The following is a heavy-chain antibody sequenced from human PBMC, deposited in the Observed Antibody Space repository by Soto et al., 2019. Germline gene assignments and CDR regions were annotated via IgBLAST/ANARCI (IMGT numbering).Heavy chain of an antibody. V-gene: IGHV3-23*01. CDR2: ISGSGGST. D-gene: IGHD3-10*01. J-gene: IGHJ4*02. CDR3: AKDWDYYGSGSYFDY. Sequence: GGSLRLSCAASGFTFSSYAMSWVRQAPGKGLEWVSAISGSGGSTYYADSVKGRFTISRDNSKNTLYLQMNSLRAEDPAVYYCAKDWDYYGSGSYFDYWGQGTLVTVAS. CDR1: GFTFSSYA.